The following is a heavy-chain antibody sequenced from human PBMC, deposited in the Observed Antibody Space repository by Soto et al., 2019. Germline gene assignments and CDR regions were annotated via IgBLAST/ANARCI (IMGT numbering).Heavy chain of an antibody. J-gene: IGHJ6*02. Sequence: QVQLVESGGGVVQPGRSLRLSCAASGFTFSSYGMHWVRQAPGKGLEWVAVIWYDGSNKYYADSVKGRFTISRDNSKNTLYLQMNSLRAEDTAVYYCARAELPPLYYGMDVWGQGTTVTVSS. D-gene: IGHD1-7*01. CDR1: GFTFSSYG. CDR3: ARAELPPLYYGMDV. CDR2: IWYDGSNK. V-gene: IGHV3-33*01.